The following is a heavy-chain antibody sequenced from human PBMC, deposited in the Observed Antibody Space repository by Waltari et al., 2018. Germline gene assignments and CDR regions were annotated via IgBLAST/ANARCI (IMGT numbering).Heavy chain of an antibody. Sequence: QVQLQESGPGLVRPSQTLSLTCSVSGGSISRGSVYWSWIRQPAGKGLEWLGHIFTSGSTHNNPFLKSRVTISFDTSENQFSLRLSYVTAADTAVYYCARDEAPDHDMMTGGGYYGLGIWGQGTTITVSS. J-gene: IGHJ6*02. CDR1: GGSISRGSVY. V-gene: IGHV4-61*02. CDR2: IFTSGST. CDR3: ARDEAPDHDMMTGGGYYGLGI. D-gene: IGHD3-9*01.